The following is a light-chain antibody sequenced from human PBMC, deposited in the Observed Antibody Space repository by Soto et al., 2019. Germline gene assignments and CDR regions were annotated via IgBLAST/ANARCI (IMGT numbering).Light chain of an antibody. CDR3: MSYAGGNSVT. Sequence: HSALTQPPSASGSLGLSVTLSCSGTDNDVGRYDYVSWYQQHPGKAPKLLIYEVTKRPSGVPDRFSASKSGNSASLTVSGLQDEDEADYYRMSYAGGNSVTFGGGTKLTVL. CDR1: DNDVGRYDY. J-gene: IGLJ2*01. CDR2: EVT. V-gene: IGLV2-8*01.